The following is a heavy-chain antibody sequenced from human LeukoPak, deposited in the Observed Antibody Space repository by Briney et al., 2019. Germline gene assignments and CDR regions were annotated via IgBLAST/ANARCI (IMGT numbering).Heavy chain of an antibody. V-gene: IGHV4-39*01. CDR1: GGSISRSRYY. CDR3: ARRADRRLGVRFDP. D-gene: IGHD3-10*01. Sequence: SETLSLTCTVSGGSISRSRYYWGWIRQPPGKGLEWIGSIYYSGSTYYNPSLKSRVTISVDTSKNQFSLKLSSVMAADTAVYYCARRADRRLGVRFDPWGQGTLVTVSS. CDR2: IYYSGST. J-gene: IGHJ5*02.